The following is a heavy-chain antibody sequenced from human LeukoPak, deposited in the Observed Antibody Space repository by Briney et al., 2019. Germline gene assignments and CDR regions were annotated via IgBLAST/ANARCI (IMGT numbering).Heavy chain of an antibody. J-gene: IGHJ3*02. CDR3: ARLGYCSGGSCMGAFDI. CDR2: IRYDGSNK. V-gene: IGHV3-30*02. CDR1: GFTFSNYG. Sequence: GGSLRLSCAASGFTFSNYGMHWVRQAPGKGLEWVAFIRYDGSNKFYAVSMKGRFTISRDTSKNTLYLQMNSLRAEDTAVYYCARLGYCSGGSCMGAFDIWGQGTMVTVSS. D-gene: IGHD2-15*01.